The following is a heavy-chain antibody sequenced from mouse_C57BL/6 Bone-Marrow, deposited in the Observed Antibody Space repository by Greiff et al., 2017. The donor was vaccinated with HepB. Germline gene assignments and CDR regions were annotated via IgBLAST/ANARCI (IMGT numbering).Heavy chain of an antibody. CDR3: AQNGRPLYWYFDV. CDR2: IWRGGST. J-gene: IGHJ1*03. V-gene: IGHV2-5*01. CDR1: GFSLTSYG. Sequence: SGFSLTSYGVHWVRQSPGKGLEWLGVIWRGGSTDYNAAFMSRLSITKDNSKSQVFFKMNSLQADDTAIYYCAQNGRPLYWYFDVWGTGTTVTVSS.